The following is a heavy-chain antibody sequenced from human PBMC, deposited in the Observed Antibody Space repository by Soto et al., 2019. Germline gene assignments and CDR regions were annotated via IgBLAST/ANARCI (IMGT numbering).Heavy chain of an antibody. V-gene: IGHV1-18*01. CDR3: ARTYDSSGYPDYYYGMDV. J-gene: IGHJ6*02. Sequence: ASVKVSCKASGYTFTSYGISWVRQATGQGLEWMGWISAYSGSTNYAQKLQGRVTMTTDTSTSTAYMELRSLRSDDTAVYYCARTYDSSGYPDYYYGMDVWGQGTTVTVSS. D-gene: IGHD3-22*01. CDR1: GYTFTSYG. CDR2: ISAYSGST.